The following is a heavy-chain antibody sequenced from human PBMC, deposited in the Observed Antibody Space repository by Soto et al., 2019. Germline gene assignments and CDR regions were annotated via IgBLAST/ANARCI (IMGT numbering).Heavy chain of an antibody. D-gene: IGHD6-19*01. V-gene: IGHV4-39*01. CDR1: GGSISSSSYY. J-gene: IGHJ5*02. Sequence: ETLSLTCTVSGGSISSSSYYWGWIRQPPGKGLEWIGSIYYSGSTYYNPSLKSRVTISVDTSKNQFSLKLSSVTAADTAVYYCARLKGIAVAGTTANWFDPWGQGTLVTVSS. CDR3: ARLKGIAVAGTTANWFDP. CDR2: IYYSGST.